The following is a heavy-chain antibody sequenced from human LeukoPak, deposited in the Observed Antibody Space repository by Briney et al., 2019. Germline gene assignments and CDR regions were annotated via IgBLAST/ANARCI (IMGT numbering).Heavy chain of an antibody. D-gene: IGHD5-12*01. J-gene: IGHJ4*02. CDR2: MNPNSGSI. V-gene: IGHV1-8*03. CDR3: ARGRSTGYPYYFEY. Sequence: GGSVNVSCKASGYTFTSYDINWVRQASGQEGEWMGWMNPNSGSIGYAQKFQGRVTITRNTSISTAYMELSGLRSEDTAVYYCARGRSTGYPYYFEYWGQGTLVTVSS. CDR1: GYTFTSYD.